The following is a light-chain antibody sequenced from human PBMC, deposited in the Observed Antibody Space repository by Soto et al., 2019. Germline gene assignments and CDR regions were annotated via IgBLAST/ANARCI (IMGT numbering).Light chain of an antibody. CDR3: QQSYSTPPQYT. CDR1: QSISTY. V-gene: IGKV1-39*01. Sequence: DIQMTQSPSSLSASIGDRVTITCRATQSISTYLNWYQQIPGKAPKLLIYGASSLQSGVPSRFSGSGSGTDVTLTIDSLQPEDFAIYYCQQSYSTPPQYTFGQGTKLEIK. CDR2: GAS. J-gene: IGKJ2*01.